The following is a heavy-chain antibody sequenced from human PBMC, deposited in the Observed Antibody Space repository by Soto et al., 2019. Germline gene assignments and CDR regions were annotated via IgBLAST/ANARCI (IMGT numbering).Heavy chain of an antibody. CDR2: ISYSGSSI. J-gene: IGHJ3*02. Sequence: SETLSLTCTVSGGSINLYYWSWLRQPPGKGLEWVASISYSGSSINYSPSLKSRLTISVDTSKNQFSLKLSSVTAADTAVYYSARNYGHAFDSWGHGTMVTVSS. V-gene: IGHV4-59*01. CDR3: ARNYGHAFDS. CDR1: GGSINLYY. D-gene: IGHD1-7*01.